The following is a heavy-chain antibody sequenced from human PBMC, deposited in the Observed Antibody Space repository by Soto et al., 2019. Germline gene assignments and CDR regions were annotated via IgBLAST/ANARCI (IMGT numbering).Heavy chain of an antibody. D-gene: IGHD3-10*01. CDR1: GFTFSSYA. V-gene: IGHV3-23*01. Sequence: PGGSLRLSCAASGFTFSSYAMSWVRQAPGKGLEWVSAISGSGGSTYYADSVKGRFTISRDNSKNTLYLQMNSLRAEDTAVYYCAKLLWFGELTSSFFDYWGQGTLVTVSS. J-gene: IGHJ4*02. CDR2: ISGSGGST. CDR3: AKLLWFGELTSSFFDY.